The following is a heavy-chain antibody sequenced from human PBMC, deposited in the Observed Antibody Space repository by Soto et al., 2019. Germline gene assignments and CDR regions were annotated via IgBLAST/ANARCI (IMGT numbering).Heavy chain of an antibody. CDR1: GGSMSSPNW. Sequence: QVRLQESGPGLVKPSGTLSLTCLVSGGSMSSPNWWTWVRQAPVKGLEWIAEIHHSGATNYSPSLKSRAVISIDKSNNQFPLQLTSATAADPAVYYCATGSPYYYGSGGMWDSWGRGALVTVSS. J-gene: IGHJ4*02. CDR3: ATGSPYYYGSGGMWDS. D-gene: IGHD3-10*01. CDR2: IHHSGAT. V-gene: IGHV4-4*02.